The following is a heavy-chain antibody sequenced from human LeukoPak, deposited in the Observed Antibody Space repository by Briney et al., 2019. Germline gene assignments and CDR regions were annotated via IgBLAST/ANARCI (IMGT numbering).Heavy chain of an antibody. V-gene: IGHV4-61*01. CDR2: ISYSGST. J-gene: IGHJ3*02. D-gene: IGHD6-19*01. CDR3: ARNQAVAANRGAFDI. Sequence: PSETLSLTCTVSGGSVSSGSYYWSWIRQPPGKGLEWIGYISYSGSTNYNPSLKSRVTMSVDTSKNQFSLKLDSVTEIDTAMYYCARNQAVAANRGAFDIWGQGTMVTVSS. CDR1: GGSVSSGSYY.